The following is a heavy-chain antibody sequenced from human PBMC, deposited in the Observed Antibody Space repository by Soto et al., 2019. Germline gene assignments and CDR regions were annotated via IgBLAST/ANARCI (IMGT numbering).Heavy chain of an antibody. CDR3: VKASTVTGVGGYR. V-gene: IGHV3-74*03. D-gene: IGHD6-19*01. CDR1: GFAFSSYW. Sequence: EVQLVESGGGLVQPGGSLRLSCAASGFAFSSYWMQWVRQAPGKGPVWVSRIGSNGRNTTYADPVKVRFTVSRDNAKNPLHLQMTTLRDDDTAVYYCVKASTVTGVGGYRWGQGTLVTVSS. J-gene: IGHJ4*02. CDR2: IGSNGRNT.